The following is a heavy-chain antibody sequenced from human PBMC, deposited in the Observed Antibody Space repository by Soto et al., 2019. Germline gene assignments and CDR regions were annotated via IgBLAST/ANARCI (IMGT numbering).Heavy chain of an antibody. D-gene: IGHD5-12*01. CDR2: IYPGDSDT. J-gene: IGHJ6*02. CDR1: GYSFTSYW. Sequence: GESLKISCKATGYSFTSYWIGWVRQMPGKGLEWMGTIYPGDSDTRYGPAFEGQVTISADKSITTAYLQWSSLKASDTAVYFCPSQRQNSCSKICLARYYYTADVGGPGTSV. CDR3: PSQRQNSCSKICLARYYYTADV. V-gene: IGHV5-51*01.